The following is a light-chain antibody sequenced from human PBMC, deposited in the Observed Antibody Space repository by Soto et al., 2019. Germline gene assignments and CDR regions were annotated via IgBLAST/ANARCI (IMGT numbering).Light chain of an antibody. V-gene: IGKV3-20*01. CDR1: QSVTGSY. J-gene: IGKJ1*01. CDR2: GAS. CDR3: QQYGSSPRT. Sequence: EIVLTQSPGTLSLSPGERATLSCRASQSVTGSYLAWYQHKPGQAPRLLIYGASTRATGIPARFSGRGSGTEFTLTISRLEPEDFAVYYCQQYGSSPRTFGQGTKVDIK.